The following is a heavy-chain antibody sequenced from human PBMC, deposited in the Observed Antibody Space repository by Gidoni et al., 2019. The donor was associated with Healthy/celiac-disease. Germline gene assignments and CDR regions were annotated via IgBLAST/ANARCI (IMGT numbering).Heavy chain of an antibody. CDR3: AKDRRYCSSTSCLYYYYGMDV. D-gene: IGHD2-2*01. CDR1: GFTFSSYG. J-gene: IGHJ6*02. Sequence: QVQLVESGGGVVQPGRSLRLSCAASGFTFSSYGLHWVRQAPGKGLEWVAVISYDGSNKYYADSVKGRFTISRDNSKNTLYLQMNSLRAEDTAVYYCAKDRRYCSSTSCLYYYYGMDVWGQGTTVTVSS. V-gene: IGHV3-30*18. CDR2: ISYDGSNK.